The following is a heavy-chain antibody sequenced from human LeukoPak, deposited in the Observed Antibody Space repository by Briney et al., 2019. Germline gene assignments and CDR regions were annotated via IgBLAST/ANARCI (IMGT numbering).Heavy chain of an antibody. J-gene: IGHJ6*03. CDR2: INPSGGST. Sequence: ASVKVSCKASGYTFTSYYMHWVRQAPGQGLEWMGIINPSGGSTSYAQKFQGRVTMTRDMSTSTAYMELSSLRSEDTAVYYCAISIAVAGQYYYYYYMDVWGKGTTVTVSS. D-gene: IGHD6-19*01. V-gene: IGHV1-46*01. CDR3: AISIAVAGQYYYYYYMDV. CDR1: GYTFTSYY.